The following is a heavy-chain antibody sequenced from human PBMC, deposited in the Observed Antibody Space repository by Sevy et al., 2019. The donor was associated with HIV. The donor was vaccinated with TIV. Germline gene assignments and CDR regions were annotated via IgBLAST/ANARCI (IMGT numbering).Heavy chain of an antibody. CDR1: GYSISSGYY. V-gene: IGHV4-38-2*02. J-gene: IGHJ5*02. D-gene: IGHD3-10*01. Sequence: SETLSLTCAVSGYSISSGYYWGWIRQPPGKGLEWIGSIYHSGSTYYNPSLKSRVTISVDTSKNQFSLKLSTVTTADTAVYYCARDAILLWFVELLNWFDPWGQGTLVTVSS. CDR3: ARDAILLWFVELLNWFDP. CDR2: IYHSGST.